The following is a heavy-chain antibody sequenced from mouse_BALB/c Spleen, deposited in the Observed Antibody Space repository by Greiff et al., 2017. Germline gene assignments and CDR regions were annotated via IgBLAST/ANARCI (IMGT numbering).Heavy chain of an antibody. V-gene: IGHV2-2*02. J-gene: IGHJ3*01. D-gene: IGHD3-2*01. CDR1: GFSLTSYG. CDR3: ARDSSGAWFAY. CDR2: IWSGGST. Sequence: QVQLQQSGPGLVQPSQSLSITCTVFGFSLTSYGVHWVRQSPGKGLEWLGVIWSGGSTDYNAAFISRLSISKDNSKSQVFYKMNSLQANDTAIYYCARDSSGAWFAYWGQGTLVTVSA.